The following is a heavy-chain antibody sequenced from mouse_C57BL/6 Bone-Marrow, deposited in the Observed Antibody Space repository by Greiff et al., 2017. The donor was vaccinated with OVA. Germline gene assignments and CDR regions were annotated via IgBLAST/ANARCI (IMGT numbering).Heavy chain of an antibody. Sequence: VQLQQSGAELVKPGASVKFSCTASGFNIKDYYMHWVKPRTEQGLEWIGSIDPEDGETKYTQKFQGKTTITADTSSNTAYLHLSSLTSEDTAVYYCARDGYYVDYWGQGTTLTVSS. D-gene: IGHD2-3*01. CDR2: IDPEDGET. V-gene: IGHV14-2*01. CDR3: ARDGYYVDY. CDR1: GFNIKDYY. J-gene: IGHJ2*01.